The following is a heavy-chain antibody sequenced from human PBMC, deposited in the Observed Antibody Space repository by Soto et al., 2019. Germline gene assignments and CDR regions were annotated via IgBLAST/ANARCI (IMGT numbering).Heavy chain of an antibody. J-gene: IGHJ6*02. CDR2: INHSGST. D-gene: IGHD3-10*01. CDR3: ARYMVRGVKAWPRYYGMDV. CDR1: GGSFSGEY. V-gene: IGHV4-34*01. Sequence: PSGTPSLTCAVYGGSFSGEYWSWIRQPPGKGLEWIGEINHSGSTNYNPSLKSRVTISVDTSKNQFSLKLSSVTAADTAVYYCARYMVRGVKAWPRYYGMDVWGQGTTVTVSS.